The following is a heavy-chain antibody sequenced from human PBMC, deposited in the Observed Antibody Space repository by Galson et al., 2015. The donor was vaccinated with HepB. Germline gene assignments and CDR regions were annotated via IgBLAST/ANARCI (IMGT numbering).Heavy chain of an antibody. CDR1: GFTVSSNY. CDR2: IYSGGST. J-gene: IGHJ6*02. Sequence: SLRLSCAASGFTVSSNYMSWVRQAPGKGLEWVSVIYSGGSTYYADSVKGRFTISRHNSKNTLYLQMNSLRAEDTAVYYCARDERETVTTKAGRYYYYGMDVWGQGTTVTVSS. D-gene: IGHD4-17*01. CDR3: ARDERETVTTKAGRYYYYGMDV. V-gene: IGHV3-53*04.